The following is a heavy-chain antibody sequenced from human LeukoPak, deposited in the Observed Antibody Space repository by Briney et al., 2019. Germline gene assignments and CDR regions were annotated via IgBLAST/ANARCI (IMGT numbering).Heavy chain of an antibody. CDR2: ISSSSSSI. J-gene: IGHJ4*02. Sequence: QPGGSLRLSCAASTFTFSTYTMNWVRQAPGKGLRWVSSISSSSSSIYYADSVKGRFTISRDNAKNSLYLQMNSLRAEDTAVYYCARGYNYFDYWGQGTLVTVSS. D-gene: IGHD1-1*01. CDR3: ARGYNYFDY. CDR1: TFTFSTYT. V-gene: IGHV3-21*01.